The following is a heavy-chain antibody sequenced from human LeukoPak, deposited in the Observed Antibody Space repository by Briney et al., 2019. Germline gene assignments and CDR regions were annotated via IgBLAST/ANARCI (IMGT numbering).Heavy chain of an antibody. CDR1: VVSLSISGVG. CDR3: AHRLRRTSVVVFDY. J-gene: IGHJ4*02. CDR2: IYWNDDK. D-gene: IGHD3-22*01. V-gene: IGHV2-5*01. Sequence: SGPPLVKPTQTLSLSWTFSVVSLSISGVGVRRTPHPPAQPLEWLALIYWNDDKRYSPSLKSRLTITKDTSKNQVVLTMTNMDPVDTATYYCAHRLRRTSVVVFDYWGQGTLVTVSS.